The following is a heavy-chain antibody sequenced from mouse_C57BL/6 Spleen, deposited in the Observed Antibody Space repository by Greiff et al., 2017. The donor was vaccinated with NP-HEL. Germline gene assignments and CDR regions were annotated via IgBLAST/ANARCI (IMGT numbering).Heavy chain of an antibody. J-gene: IGHJ1*03. CDR1: GYTFTSYW. D-gene: IGHD4-1*01. Sequence: QVQLQQPGAELVKPGASVKMSCKASGYTFTSYWITWVKQRPGQGLEWIGDIYPGSGSTNYNEKFKSKATLTVDTSSSTAYMQLSSLTSEDSAVYYCARGVGRDWYFDVWGTGTTVTVSS. CDR3: ARGVGRDWYFDV. CDR2: IYPGSGST. V-gene: IGHV1-55*01.